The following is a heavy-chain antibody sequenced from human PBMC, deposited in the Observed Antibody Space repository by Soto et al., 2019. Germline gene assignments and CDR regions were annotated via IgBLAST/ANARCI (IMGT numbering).Heavy chain of an antibody. CDR2: IRGSSSTT. Sequence: GGSLRLSCAASGFTFGDYYMSWIRQAPGKGLEWVSYIRGSSSTTYYADSVRGRFTISSDNAQNSLYLQMNSLRDEDTAVYYCARDLNWSFDYWGQGTLVTVSS. J-gene: IGHJ4*02. V-gene: IGHV3-11*04. CDR1: GFTFGDYY. CDR3: ARDLNWSFDY. D-gene: IGHD1-1*01.